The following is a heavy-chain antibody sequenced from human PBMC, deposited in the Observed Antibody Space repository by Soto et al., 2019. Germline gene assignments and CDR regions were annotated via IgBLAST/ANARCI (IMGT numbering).Heavy chain of an antibody. D-gene: IGHD3-10*01. Sequence: QVQLVQSGAEMKKPGSSVKVSCQSSGGTFNTYAMNWVRQAPGQGPEWMGDISPMFGAANYAPKFQGRVTSSADESLGTSHMQLRSLTSEDTALYFCAREVQVHTPAVAYWGQGTLVTVSS. CDR1: GGTFNTYA. CDR3: AREVQVHTPAVAY. V-gene: IGHV1-69*19. CDR2: ISPMFGAA. J-gene: IGHJ4*02.